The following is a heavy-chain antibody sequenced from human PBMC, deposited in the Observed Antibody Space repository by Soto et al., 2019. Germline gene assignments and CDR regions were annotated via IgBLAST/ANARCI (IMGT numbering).Heavy chain of an antibody. V-gene: IGHV3-30*04. CDR3: ARSAGGSYPQYDY. CDR2: ISYDGRDK. Sequence: QVQLVESGVGVVQPGRSLRLSCAASGVTFSSYAMHWVRQAPGTGLEWVAVISYDGRDKYYPDSVKGRFTISRDHSKNTLYLQMNSLRAEDTAVYYCARSAGGSYPQYDYWGQGPLVTVSS. J-gene: IGHJ4*02. D-gene: IGHD1-26*01. CDR1: GVTFSSYA.